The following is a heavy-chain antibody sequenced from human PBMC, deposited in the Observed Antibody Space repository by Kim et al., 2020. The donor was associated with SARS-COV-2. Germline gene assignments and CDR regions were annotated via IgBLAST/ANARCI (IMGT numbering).Heavy chain of an antibody. CDR2: ISYDGSNK. D-gene: IGHD6-19*01. J-gene: IGHJ4*02. CDR3: ASSTLFSSGWYGGVDFDY. Sequence: GGSLRLSCAASGFTFSSYGMHWVRQAPGKGLEWVAVISYDGSNKYYADSVKGRFTISRDNSKNTLYLQMNSLRAEDTAVYYCASSTLFSSGWYGGVDFDYWGQGTLVTVSS. CDR1: GFTFSSYG. V-gene: IGHV3-33*05.